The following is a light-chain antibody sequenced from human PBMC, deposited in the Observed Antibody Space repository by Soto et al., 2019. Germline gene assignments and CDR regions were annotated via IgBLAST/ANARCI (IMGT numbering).Light chain of an antibody. CDR1: QSVSSSY. V-gene: IGKV3-20*01. CDR2: GAS. CDR3: QPYGSSLPQT. Sequence: EIVLTQSPGTLSLSPGERATLSCRASQSVSSSYLAWYQQKPGQAPRLLIYGASSRATGIPDRFSGSGSGTDFTLTISSLEPEDFAVYYCQPYGSSLPQTFGQGTKVDNK. J-gene: IGKJ1*01.